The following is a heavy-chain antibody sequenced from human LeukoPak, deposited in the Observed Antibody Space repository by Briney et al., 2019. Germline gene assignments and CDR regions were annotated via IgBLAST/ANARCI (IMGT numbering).Heavy chain of an antibody. J-gene: IGHJ4*02. V-gene: IGHV1-2*02. CDR1: GYTFTGYY. Sequence: ASVKVSCKASGYTFTGYYMHWVRQAPGQGLEWMGWINPNSGGTNYAQRFQGRVTMTRDTSISTAYMELSRLRPDDTAVYYCARDRDQWLPERCDYWGQGTLVTVSS. CDR3: ARDRDQWLPERCDY. CDR2: INPNSGGT. D-gene: IGHD6-19*01.